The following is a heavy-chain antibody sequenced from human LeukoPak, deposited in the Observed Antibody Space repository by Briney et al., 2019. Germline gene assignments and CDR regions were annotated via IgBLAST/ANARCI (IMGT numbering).Heavy chain of an antibody. CDR1: GFTFSSYA. J-gene: IGHJ4*02. Sequence: GGSLRLSCAASGFTFSSYAMSWVRQAPGKGLEWVSAISGSGGSTYYADSVKGRFTISGDNSKNTLYLQMNSLRAEDTAVYYCAKPPYCSSTSCPLDYFDYWGQGTLVTVSS. CDR2: ISGSGGST. D-gene: IGHD2-2*01. V-gene: IGHV3-23*01. CDR3: AKPPYCSSTSCPLDYFDY.